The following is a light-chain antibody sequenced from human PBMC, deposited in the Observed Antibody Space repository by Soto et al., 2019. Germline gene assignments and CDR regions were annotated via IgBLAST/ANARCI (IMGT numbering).Light chain of an antibody. Sequence: QSVLTQSSSASASLGSSVKVTCTLSSGHSSYIIAWHQQQPGMAPRYLMRLEGTGSYNKGSGVPDRFSGSSSGADRYLTISNLQFEDEADYYCETWDSNTRVFGTGTKLTVL. CDR3: ETWDSNTRV. J-gene: IGLJ1*01. CDR2: LEGTGSY. V-gene: IGLV4-60*02. CDR1: SGHSSYI.